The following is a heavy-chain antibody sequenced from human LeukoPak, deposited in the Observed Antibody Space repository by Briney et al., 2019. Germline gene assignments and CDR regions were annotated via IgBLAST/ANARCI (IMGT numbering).Heavy chain of an antibody. D-gene: IGHD6-19*01. CDR1: GYTFTSYD. CDR2: VNPNSGNT. Sequence: ASVKVSCKASGYTFTSYDINWVRQATGQGLEWMGWVNPNSGNTGYAQKFQGRVTMTRNTSISTAYMELSSLRSEDTAVYYCARSSGWYDAFDIWGQGTMVTVSS. CDR3: ARSSGWYDAFDI. V-gene: IGHV1-8*01. J-gene: IGHJ3*02.